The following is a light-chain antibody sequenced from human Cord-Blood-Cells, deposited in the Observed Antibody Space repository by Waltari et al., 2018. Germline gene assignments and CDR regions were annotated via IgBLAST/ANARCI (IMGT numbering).Light chain of an antibody. J-gene: IGKJ4*01. V-gene: IGKV3-15*01. CDR1: QSVSSN. Sequence: EIVMTQSPATLSVSPGERATLSCRASQSVSSNLAWYQQKPGQAPRLLIYGASTRAPWIPGKFSGSWSGTEFNLTNSRLQSEDFAVYYCQQYNNWPPLTFGGGTKVEIK. CDR2: GAS. CDR3: QQYNNWPPLT.